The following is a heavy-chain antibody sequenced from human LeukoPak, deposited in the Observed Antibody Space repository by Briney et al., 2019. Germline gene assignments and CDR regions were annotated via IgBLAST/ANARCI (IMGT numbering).Heavy chain of an antibody. CDR3: ARDSLYYYGSGSYGY. D-gene: IGHD3-10*01. J-gene: IGHJ4*02. CDR2: INHSGST. Sequence: SETLSLTCAVYGGSFGGYYWSWIRQPPGKGLERIGEINHSGSTNYNPSLKSRVTISVDTSKNQFSLKLSSVTAADTAVYYCARDSLYYYGSGSYGYWGQGTLVTVSS. CDR1: GGSFGGYY. V-gene: IGHV4-34*01.